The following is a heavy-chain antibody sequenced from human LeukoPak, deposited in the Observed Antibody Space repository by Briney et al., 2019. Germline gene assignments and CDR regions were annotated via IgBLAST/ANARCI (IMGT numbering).Heavy chain of an antibody. V-gene: IGHV4-59*01. CDR1: GGSISSYY. CDR2: IYYSGGT. CDR3: ARVSRSYLHAFGI. D-gene: IGHD1-26*01. Sequence: SETLSLTCTVSGGSISSYYWSWIRQPPGKGLEWIGYIYYSGGTNYNPSLKSRVTISVDTSKNQFSLKLSSVTAADTAVYYCARVSRSYLHAFGIWGQGTMVTVSS. J-gene: IGHJ3*02.